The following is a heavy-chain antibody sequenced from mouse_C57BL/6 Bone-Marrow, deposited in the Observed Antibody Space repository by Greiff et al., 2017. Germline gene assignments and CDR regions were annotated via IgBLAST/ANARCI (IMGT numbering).Heavy chain of an antibody. D-gene: IGHD1-1*01. J-gene: IGHJ4*01. CDR1: GFTFTDYY. CDR2: IRNKANGYTT. CDR3: ARYYYVSSYGGFYYAMDY. V-gene: IGHV7-3*01. Sequence: DVMLVESGGGLVQPGGSLSLSCAASGFTFTDYYMSWVRQPPGKALEWLGFIRNKANGYTTEYSASVKGRFTISRDNSQSILYLQMNALRAEYSATYYCARYYYVSSYGGFYYAMDYWGQGTSVTVSS.